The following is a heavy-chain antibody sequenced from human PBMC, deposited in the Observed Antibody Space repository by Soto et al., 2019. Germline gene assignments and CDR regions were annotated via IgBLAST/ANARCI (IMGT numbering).Heavy chain of an antibody. V-gene: IGHV5-51*01. CDR2: IYPGDSKT. CDR3: AKAPLRGIVVVPPEAGPFDI. J-gene: IGHJ3*02. CDR1: GYLFPGLY. Sequence: ESLNTCLQSVGYLFPGLYIGLVRQLPGKGLELMGIIYPGDSKTTYSPSFEGRLTISADKSINTAYLQWHNLRASDTAMYYCAKAPLRGIVVVPPEAGPFDIWGQGTMVPVSS. D-gene: IGHD2-2*01.